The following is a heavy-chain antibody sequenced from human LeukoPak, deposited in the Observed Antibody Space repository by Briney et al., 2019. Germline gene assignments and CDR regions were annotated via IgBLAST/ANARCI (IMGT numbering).Heavy chain of an antibody. CDR2: IYYSGST. CDR3: VGKYYYDSSGSSFDI. J-gene: IGHJ3*02. V-gene: IGHV4-59*01. Sequence: SETLSLTCAVYGGSFSGYYWSWIRQPPGKGLEWIGYIYYSGSTNYNPSLKSRVTISVDTSKNQFSLKLSSVTAADTAVYYCVGKYYYDSSGSSFDIWGQGTMVTVSS. CDR1: GGSFSGYY. D-gene: IGHD3-22*01.